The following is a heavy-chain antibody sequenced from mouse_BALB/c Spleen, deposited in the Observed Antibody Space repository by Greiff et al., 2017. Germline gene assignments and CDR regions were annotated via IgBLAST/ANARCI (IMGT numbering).Heavy chain of an antibody. CDR2: ISSGGSYT. CDR1: GFTFSSYA. CDR3: ARHYYYGSSYYYAMDY. D-gene: IGHD1-1*01. Sequence: EVKLVESGGGLVKPGGSLKLSCAASGFTFSSYAMSWVRQTPEKRLEWVATISSGGSYTYYPDSVKGRFTISRDNAKNTLYLQMSSLRSEDTSMYYCARHYYYGSSYYYAMDYWGQGTSVTVSS. V-gene: IGHV5-9-3*01. J-gene: IGHJ4*01.